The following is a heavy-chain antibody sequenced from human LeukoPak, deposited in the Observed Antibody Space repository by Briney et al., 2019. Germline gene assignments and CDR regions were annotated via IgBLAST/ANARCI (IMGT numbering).Heavy chain of an antibody. V-gene: IGHV4-39*01. CDR2: IYYSGST. Sequence: SETLSLTCTVSGGSISSSSYYWGWIRQPPGKGLEWIGSIYYSGSTYYNPSLKSRVTISVDTSKNQFSLKLSSVTAADTAVYYCARRFSIAARPGFDYWGQGTLVTVSS. CDR3: ARRFSIAARPGFDY. CDR1: GGSISSSSYY. J-gene: IGHJ4*02. D-gene: IGHD6-6*01.